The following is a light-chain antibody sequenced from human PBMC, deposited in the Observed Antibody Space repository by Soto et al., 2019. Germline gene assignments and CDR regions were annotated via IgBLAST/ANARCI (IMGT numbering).Light chain of an antibody. CDR3: QQRNMWPRT. V-gene: IGKV3-11*01. Sequence: EIVLKQSPATLSLYTGERASLSCWASQSINSDLAWYQQRPGQAPRLLIYDASNRAPGTPARFGGSGSGADFTLSISSLEPEDFAVYHCQQRNMWPRTFGQGTKV. CDR1: QSINSD. J-gene: IGKJ1*01. CDR2: DAS.